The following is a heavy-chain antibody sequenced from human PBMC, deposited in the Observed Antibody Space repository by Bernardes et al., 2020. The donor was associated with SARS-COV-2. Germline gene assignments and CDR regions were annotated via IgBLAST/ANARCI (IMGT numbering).Heavy chain of an antibody. CDR3: VRLPGSSFSGSY. D-gene: IGHD6-13*01. J-gene: IGHJ4*02. V-gene: IGHV3-72*01. CDR1: GFILSDHY. CDR2: TRNKVYSYTT. Sequence: GSLRLSCTASGFILSDHYVDWVRQAPGKGLEWVGRTRNKVYSYTTDYAASVEGRFTISRDDSQNLVYLQMNSLKTEDTAVYYCVRLPGSSFSGSYWGRGTLVTVSS.